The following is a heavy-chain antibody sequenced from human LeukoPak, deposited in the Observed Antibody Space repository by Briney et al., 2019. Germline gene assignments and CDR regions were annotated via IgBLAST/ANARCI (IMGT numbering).Heavy chain of an antibody. D-gene: IGHD3-10*01. J-gene: IGHJ4*02. V-gene: IGHV3-30*02. CDR2: IRNDGTNK. Sequence: GGSLRLSCAASGFTFRIYGMHWVRQAPGKGLVWVAFIRNDGTNKYYADSVKGRFTISRDNSENTLYLQMNSLRPEDTAVYYCAKDYYTSGQQWHPFDYWGQGTLVTVSS. CDR3: AKDYYTSGQQWHPFDY. CDR1: GFTFRIYG.